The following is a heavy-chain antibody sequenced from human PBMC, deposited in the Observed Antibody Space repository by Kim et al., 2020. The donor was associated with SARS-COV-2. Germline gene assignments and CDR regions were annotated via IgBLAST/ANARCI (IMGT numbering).Heavy chain of an antibody. V-gene: IGHV4-39*02. CDR1: GGSVSSSNYY. CDR3: ARLEYSSSSRLFDP. D-gene: IGHD6-6*01. J-gene: IGHJ5*02. Sequence: SETLSLTCTVSGGSVSSSNYYWGWIRQPPGKGLEWIGNIYYTGDTYYNPSLKSRGTISVDTSKNHFSLKLSSLTPADTAVYYCARLEYSSSSRLFDPWGQGTLVTVSS. CDR2: IYYTGDT.